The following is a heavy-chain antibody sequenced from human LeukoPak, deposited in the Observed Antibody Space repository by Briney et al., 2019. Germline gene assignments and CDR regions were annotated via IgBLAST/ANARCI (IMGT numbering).Heavy chain of an antibody. CDR2: IYYSEST. Sequence: SETLSLTCTVSGGSISSYYWSWLRQPPGKGLEWSGYIYYSESTNYKPSLKSRVTISVDTSKIQFSLKLSSVTAADTAVYYCARAGSGGGYFDYWGQGTLVTVSS. V-gene: IGHV4-59*01. J-gene: IGHJ4*02. D-gene: IGHD2-15*01. CDR1: GGSISSYY. CDR3: ARAGSGGGYFDY.